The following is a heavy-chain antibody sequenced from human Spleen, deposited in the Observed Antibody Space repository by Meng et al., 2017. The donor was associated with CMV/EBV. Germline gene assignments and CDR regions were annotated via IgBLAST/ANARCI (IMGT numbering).Heavy chain of an antibody. CDR2: INWNGGST. Sequence: GESLKISCAASGFTFSSYAMSWVRQAPGKGLEWVSGINWNGGSTGYADSVKGRFTISRDNAKNSLYLQMNSLRAEDTALYYCVLKYRYWGQGTLVTVSS. CDR3: VLKYRY. V-gene: IGHV3-20*04. D-gene: IGHD3-16*01. CDR1: GFTFSSYA. J-gene: IGHJ4*02.